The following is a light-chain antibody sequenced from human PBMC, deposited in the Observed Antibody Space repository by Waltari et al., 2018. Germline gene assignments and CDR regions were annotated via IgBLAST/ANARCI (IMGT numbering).Light chain of an antibody. V-gene: IGKV1D-13*01. J-gene: IGKJ4*01. CDR3: QQFNDFLG. CDR1: QGIRGA. CDR2: DAS. Sequence: AVQLTQSPSSLSASVGDRVTVTCRASQGIRGALAWYQQKPGKPPKLLIYDASTLQSGVPPRFSGSGSGTDFTLTISSLQPEDFATYYCQQFNDFLGFGGGTKVEIK.